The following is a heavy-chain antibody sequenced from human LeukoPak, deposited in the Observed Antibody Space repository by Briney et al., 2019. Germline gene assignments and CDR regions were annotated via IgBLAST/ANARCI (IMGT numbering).Heavy chain of an antibody. CDR1: GGSISSGDYS. Sequence: PSETLSLTCTVSGGSISSGDYSWSWIRQPPGKGLEWIGYIYYSGSTYYNPSLKSRVTISVDTSKNQFSLKLSSVTAADTAVYYCARDLVVIATKYAPTLWGQGTMVTVSS. CDR2: IYYSGST. D-gene: IGHD2-21*01. J-gene: IGHJ3*01. V-gene: IGHV4-30-4*08. CDR3: ARDLVVIATKYAPTL.